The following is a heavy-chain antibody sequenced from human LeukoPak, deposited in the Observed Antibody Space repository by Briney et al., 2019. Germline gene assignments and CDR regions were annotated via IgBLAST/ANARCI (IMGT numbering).Heavy chain of an antibody. CDR2: IKQDGTEK. Sequence: GGSLRLSCAASGFTFTTYWMSWVRQAPGKGLEWVANIKQDGTEKYYVDSVKGRFTISRDNAKNSLYLQMNSLRAEDTAVYYCARRGGQGDHVWGTYVYWGQGILVTVSS. CDR3: ARRGGQGDHVWGTYVY. V-gene: IGHV3-7*01. D-gene: IGHD3-16*01. J-gene: IGHJ4*02. CDR1: GFTFTTYW.